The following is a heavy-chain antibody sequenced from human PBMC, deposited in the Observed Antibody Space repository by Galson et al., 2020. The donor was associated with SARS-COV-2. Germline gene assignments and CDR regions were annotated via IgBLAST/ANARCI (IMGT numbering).Heavy chain of an antibody. Sequence: GESLKISCAASGFTFTTYWMTWVRQAPGKGLEWVANIKGDGSAKFYVDSVKGRFAISRDNAKNSLFLQMDSLRDEDTAVYYCASQAATLKYAMDVWGQGTTVTVSS. D-gene: IGHD2-15*01. V-gene: IGHV3-7*01. CDR1: GFTFTTYW. J-gene: IGHJ6*02. CDR2: IKGDGSAK. CDR3: ASQAATLKYAMDV.